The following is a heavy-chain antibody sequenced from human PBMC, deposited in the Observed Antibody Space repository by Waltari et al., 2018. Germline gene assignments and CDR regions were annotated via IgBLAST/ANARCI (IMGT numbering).Heavy chain of an antibody. V-gene: IGHV4-59*01. CDR1: GGSISSYY. CDR2: IYYSGST. CDR3: ARDLRTTVDSDAFDI. D-gene: IGHD4-17*01. Sequence: QVQLQESGPGLVKPSETLSLTCTVAGGSISSYYWSWIRQPPGKGLDWIGYIYYSGSTNYNPSLKSRVTISVDTSKNQFSLKLSSVTAADTAVYYCARDLRTTVDSDAFDIWGQGTMVTVSS. J-gene: IGHJ3*02.